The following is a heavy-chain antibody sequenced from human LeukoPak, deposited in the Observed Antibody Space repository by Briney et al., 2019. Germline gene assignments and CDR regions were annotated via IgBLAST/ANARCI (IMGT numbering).Heavy chain of an antibody. Sequence: ASVKVSCKASGYTFTGYYMHWVRQAPGQGLEWMGWINPNSGGTNYAQKFQGRVTMTRDTSISTAYMELSRLRSDDTAVYYCAREYCSSTSCYFRGHFDYWGQGTLVTASS. CDR1: GYTFTGYY. CDR3: AREYCSSTSCYFRGHFDY. J-gene: IGHJ4*02. D-gene: IGHD2-2*01. V-gene: IGHV1-2*02. CDR2: INPNSGGT.